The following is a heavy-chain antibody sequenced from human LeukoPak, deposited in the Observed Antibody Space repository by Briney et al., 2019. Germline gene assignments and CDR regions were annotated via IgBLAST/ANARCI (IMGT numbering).Heavy chain of an antibody. J-gene: IGHJ4*02. V-gene: IGHV1-18*01. CDR2: ISAKNGNT. CDR1: GYSFTNYG. CDR3: TRCIVGAHLGDY. D-gene: IGHD1-26*01. Sequence: ASVKVSCKASGYSFTNYGMSWVRQVPGQGLEWMGWISAKNGNTDYAQKLQGRVTMTVDTSTSTAYMELRSLRSDDTAVYYCTRCIVGAHLGDYWGQGTLVTVSS.